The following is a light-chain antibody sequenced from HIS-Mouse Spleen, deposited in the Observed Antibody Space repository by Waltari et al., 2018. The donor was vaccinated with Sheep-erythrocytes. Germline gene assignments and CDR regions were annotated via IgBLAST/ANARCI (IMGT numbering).Light chain of an antibody. J-gene: IGLJ1*01. CDR3: AAWDDSLNGYV. V-gene: IGLV1-44*01. CDR2: SNN. Sequence: SVLTQPPSAPGPPGQRSTISCSGSSSTIGCMPVNWSQHLPGTSPKLLIYSNNRRPSGVPDRFSGSKSGTSASLAISGLQSEDEADYYCAAWDDSLNGYVFGTGTKVTVL. CDR1: SSTIGCMP.